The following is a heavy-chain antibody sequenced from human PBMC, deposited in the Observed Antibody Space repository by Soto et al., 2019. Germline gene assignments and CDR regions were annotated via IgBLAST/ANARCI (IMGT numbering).Heavy chain of an antibody. Sequence: ETLSLTCTVSGGSVSSGSYYWSWIRQPPGKGLEWIGYIYYSGSTNYNPSLKSRVTISVDTSKNQFSLKLSSVTAADTAVYYCARGDLFYDSSGYYSRVFDIWGQGTMVTVSS. V-gene: IGHV4-61*01. CDR2: IYYSGST. J-gene: IGHJ3*02. CDR3: ARGDLFYDSSGYYSRVFDI. CDR1: GGSVSSGSYY. D-gene: IGHD3-22*01.